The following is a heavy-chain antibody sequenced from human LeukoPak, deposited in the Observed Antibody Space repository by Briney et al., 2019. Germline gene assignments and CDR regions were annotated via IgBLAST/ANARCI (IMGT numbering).Heavy chain of an antibody. CDR1: GGSISSYY. V-gene: IGHV4-59*01. CDR3: ARHYLGYSFDY. D-gene: IGHD5-18*01. CDR2: IYYSGST. Sequence: PSETLSLTCTVSGGSISSYYWSWIRQPPGKGLEWIGYIYYSGSTNYNPSLKSRVTISIDTSKNQFSLKLTSVTAADTAVYYCARHYLGYSFDYWGQGTLVTVSS. J-gene: IGHJ4*02.